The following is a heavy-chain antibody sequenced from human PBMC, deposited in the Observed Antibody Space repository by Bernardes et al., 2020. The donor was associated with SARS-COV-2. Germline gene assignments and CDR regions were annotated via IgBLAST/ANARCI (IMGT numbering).Heavy chain of an antibody. V-gene: IGHV4-59*08. Sequence: SETLSLTCTVSGGSISAYYWSWIRQPPGKGLEWIGNIYYSGSTNYNPSLKSRVTISIDTSKNHFSLKLSSVTAADTAVYYCARRGYSSSVYFFDYWGQGTLVTVSS. D-gene: IGHD6-19*01. J-gene: IGHJ4*02. CDR2: IYYSGST. CDR3: ARRGYSSSVYFFDY. CDR1: GGSISAYY.